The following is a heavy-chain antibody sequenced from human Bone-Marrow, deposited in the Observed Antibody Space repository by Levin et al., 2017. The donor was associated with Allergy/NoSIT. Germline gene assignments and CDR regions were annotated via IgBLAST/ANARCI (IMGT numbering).Heavy chain of an antibody. CDR1: GFTFSSYG. CDR3: AKDIREWELLNWFDP. Sequence: GESLKISCAASGFTFSSYGMHWVRQAPGKGLEWVAVISYDGSNKYYADSVKGRFTISRDNSKNTLYLQMNSLRAEDTAVYYCAKDIREWELLNWFDPWGQGTLVTVSS. CDR2: ISYDGSNK. J-gene: IGHJ5*02. V-gene: IGHV3-30*18. D-gene: IGHD1-26*01.